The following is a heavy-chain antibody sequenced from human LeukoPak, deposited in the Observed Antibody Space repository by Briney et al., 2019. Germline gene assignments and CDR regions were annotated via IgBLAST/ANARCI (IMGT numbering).Heavy chain of an antibody. V-gene: IGHV4-61*02. J-gene: IGHJ6*03. D-gene: IGHD3-10*01. CDR3: AREIGVPYGPGSPSLYYYHYMDV. CDR1: GGSISSGSYY. CDR2: VYASGST. Sequence: PSQTLSLTCTVSGGSISSGSYYWSWIRQPAGKGLEWIGRVYASGSTDYNPSLNSRVTISVDTSNNQFSLKLSSVTAADTAVYYCAREIGVPYGPGSPSLYYYHYMDVWGKGTTVTISS.